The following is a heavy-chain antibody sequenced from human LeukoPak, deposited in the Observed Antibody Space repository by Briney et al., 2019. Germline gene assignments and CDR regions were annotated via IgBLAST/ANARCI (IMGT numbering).Heavy chain of an antibody. J-gene: IGHJ6*03. CDR3: ARVTYDLYYYYYYMDV. Sequence: PSETLSLTCTVSGGSISSSSYYWGWIREPPGKGLEWIGSIYYSGSTYYNPPLRSRVTISVDTSKNQFSLKLSSVTAADTAVYYCARVTYDLYYYYYYMDVWGKGTTVTVSS. D-gene: IGHD5-12*01. CDR1: GGSISSSSYY. V-gene: IGHV4-39*07. CDR2: IYYSGST.